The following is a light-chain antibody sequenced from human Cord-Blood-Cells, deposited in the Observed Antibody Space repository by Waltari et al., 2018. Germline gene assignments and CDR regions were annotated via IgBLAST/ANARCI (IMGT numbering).Light chain of an antibody. Sequence: QSALTQPRSVSGSPGPSVTISCTGTSSDVGGYHYVSCYQQHQGKAPKLMSYDASKRPSGIPDRFSGSKSGNTASLTISGLQAEDEADYSCCSYAGSYTLYVFGTGTKVTVL. V-gene: IGLV2-11*01. CDR2: DAS. J-gene: IGLJ1*01. CDR3: CSYAGSYTLYV. CDR1: SSDVGGYHY.